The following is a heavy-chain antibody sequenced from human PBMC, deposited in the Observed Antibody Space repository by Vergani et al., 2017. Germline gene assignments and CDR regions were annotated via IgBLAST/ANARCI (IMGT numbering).Heavy chain of an antibody. Sequence: QVHLVESGGGVVQPGRSLRLSCVVSGFTSSYYGRHGVRQAPGKGLEWVAVISYEGTQKYYADSVKGRFTISRDNSKSTLYLQMNSLRTEDTAVYYCATKCCCTPGCQIGYFREWGQGTLVTVSS. CDR1: GFTSSYYG. CDR3: ATKCCCTPGCQIGYFRE. CDR2: ISYEGTQK. D-gene: IGHD1-1*01. V-gene: IGHV3-30*03. J-gene: IGHJ1*01.